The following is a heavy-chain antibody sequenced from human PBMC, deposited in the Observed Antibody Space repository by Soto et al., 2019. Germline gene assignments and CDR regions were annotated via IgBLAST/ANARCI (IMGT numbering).Heavy chain of an antibody. CDR3: ARRGGNAFDY. J-gene: IGHJ4*02. CDR1: GFTYSDYW. D-gene: IGHD5-12*01. V-gene: IGHV3-7*01. CDR2: IKQDGSQK. Sequence: PGGSLRLSCAVSGFTYSDYWMSWVRQAPGKGLEWVANIKQDGSQKYYVDSVKGRFTISRDNAKNTLYLQMNSLRAEDTAVYYCARRGGNAFDYSGQAPVVTVSS.